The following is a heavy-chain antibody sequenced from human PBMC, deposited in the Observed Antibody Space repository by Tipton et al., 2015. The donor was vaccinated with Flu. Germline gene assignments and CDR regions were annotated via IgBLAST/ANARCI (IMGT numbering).Heavy chain of an antibody. J-gene: IGHJ2*01. V-gene: IGHV3-74*01. Sequence: SLRLSCAASGFTVSSSYMSWVRQAPGKGLVWVSRINSDGSSTSYADSVKGRFTISRDNAKNTLYLQMNSLRAEDTAVYYCARGAGPTKDKDWYFDLWGRGTLVTVSS. D-gene: IGHD1-26*01. CDR3: ARGAGPTKDKDWYFDL. CDR1: GFTVSSSY. CDR2: INSDGSST.